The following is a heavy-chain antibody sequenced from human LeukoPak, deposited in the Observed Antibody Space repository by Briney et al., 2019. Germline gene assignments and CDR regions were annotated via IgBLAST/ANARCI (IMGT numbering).Heavy chain of an antibody. D-gene: IGHD3-22*01. CDR3: ARVTHILAPENYDSSGLDYYYYGMDV. V-gene: IGHV3-30*02. CDR2: IQNDGSNK. Sequence: GGSLRLSCAASGFMFSEYGMHWVRQAPGKGLEWVAFIQNDGSNKHFAESVKGRFTISRDNSKNTVSLQMNSLRAEDTAVYYCARVTHILAPENYDSSGLDYYYYGMDVWGQGTTVTVSS. J-gene: IGHJ6*02. CDR1: GFMFSEYG.